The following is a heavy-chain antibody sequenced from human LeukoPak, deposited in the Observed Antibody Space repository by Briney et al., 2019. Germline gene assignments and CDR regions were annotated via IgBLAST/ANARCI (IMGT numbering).Heavy chain of an antibody. J-gene: IGHJ4*02. Sequence: GASVKVSCKASGYTFTGYYMHWVRQAPGQGHEWMGWINPNSGGTNYAQKFQGRVTMTRDTSISTAYMELSRLRSDDTAVYYCARDMVRLYSFDYWGQGTLVTVSS. CDR2: INPNSGGT. CDR3: ARDMVRLYSFDY. D-gene: IGHD3-10*01. CDR1: GYTFTGYY. V-gene: IGHV1-2*02.